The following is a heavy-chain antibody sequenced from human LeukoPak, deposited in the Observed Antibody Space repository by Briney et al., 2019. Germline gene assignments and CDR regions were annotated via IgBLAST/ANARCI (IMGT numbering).Heavy chain of an antibody. CDR3: ARDLSDSSGYYLDY. CDR1: GFTFSSYW. V-gene: IGHV3-74*01. D-gene: IGHD3-22*01. CDR2: INSDGSST. J-gene: IGHJ4*02. Sequence: GGSLRLSCAASGFTFSSYWMHWVRQAPGKGLVWVSRINSDGSSTNYADSVKGRFTFSRDNAKNTLYLLMNSLRAEDTAVYYCARDLSDSSGYYLDYWGQGTLVTVSS.